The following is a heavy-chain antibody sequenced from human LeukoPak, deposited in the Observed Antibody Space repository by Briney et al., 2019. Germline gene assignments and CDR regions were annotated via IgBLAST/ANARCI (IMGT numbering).Heavy chain of an antibody. J-gene: IGHJ6*03. V-gene: IGHV3-30*04. D-gene: IGHD6-13*01. Sequence: GGSLRLSCAASGFTFSSYAMHWVRQAPGKGLEWVAVISYDGSNKYYADSVKGRFTISRDNAKNSVYLQMTSLRAEDTALYYCAKDATAVPGTVYMDVWGKGTTVTISS. CDR1: GFTFSSYA. CDR2: ISYDGSNK. CDR3: AKDATAVPGTVYMDV.